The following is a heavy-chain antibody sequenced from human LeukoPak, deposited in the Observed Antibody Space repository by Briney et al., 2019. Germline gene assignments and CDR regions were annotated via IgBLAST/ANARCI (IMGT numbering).Heavy chain of an antibody. J-gene: IGHJ6*03. D-gene: IGHD6-13*01. V-gene: IGHV3-7*01. CDR1: GFTFSTYW. CDR3: AKEGYSSSWFKQDYYYYYMDV. CDR2: IKEDGSEK. Sequence: GGSLRLSCAASGFTFSTYWMSWVRQAPGKGLEWVANIKEDGSEKYYVDSVKGRFTISRDNAKNSLYLQMNSLRAEDTAVYYCAKEGYSSSWFKQDYYYYYMDVWGKGTTVTVSS.